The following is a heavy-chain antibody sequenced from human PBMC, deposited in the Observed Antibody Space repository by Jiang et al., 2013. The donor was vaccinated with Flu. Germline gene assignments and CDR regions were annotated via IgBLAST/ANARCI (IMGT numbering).Heavy chain of an antibody. D-gene: IGHD3-22*01. Sequence: LLKPSETLSLTCTVSGGPISSSSYYWGWIRQPPGKGLEWIGSIYYSGSTYYNPSLKSRVTISVDTSKNQFSLKLSSVTAADTAVYYCASERTTYYYDSSSYYFDY. CDR3: ASERTTYYYDSSSYYFDY. CDR1: GGPISSSSYY. J-gene: IGHJ4*01. CDR2: IYYSGST. V-gene: IGHV4-39*01.